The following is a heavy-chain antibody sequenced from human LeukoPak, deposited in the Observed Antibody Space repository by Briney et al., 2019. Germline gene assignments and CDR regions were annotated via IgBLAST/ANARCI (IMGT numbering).Heavy chain of an antibody. D-gene: IGHD3-10*01. CDR2: LSGSGGGS. J-gene: IGHJ4*02. CDR1: GITLSNYG. V-gene: IGHV3-23*01. Sequence: GGSLRLSCAVSGITLSNYGMSWVRQAPGKGLEWVAVLSGSGGGSNYADSVQGRFTISRDNPKNTLYLQMNSLRAEDTAVYFCAKRGVVIRVFLVGFHKEAYYFDSWGQGALVTVSS. CDR3: AKRGVVIRVFLVGFHKEAYYFDS.